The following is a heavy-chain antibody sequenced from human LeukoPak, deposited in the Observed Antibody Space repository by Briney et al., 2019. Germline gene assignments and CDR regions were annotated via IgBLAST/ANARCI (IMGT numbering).Heavy chain of an antibody. V-gene: IGHV3-23*01. CDR1: GFTFSSYA. J-gene: IGHJ4*02. D-gene: IGHD3-10*01. CDR2: ISGSGGST. Sequence: GGSLRLSCAASGFTFSSYAMSWVRQAPGKGLEWVSAISGSGGSTYYADSVKGRFTISRDSSKNTLYLQMNSLRAEDTAVYYCAKDSHYYGSGRDPDYWGQGTLVTVSS. CDR3: AKDSHYYGSGRDPDY.